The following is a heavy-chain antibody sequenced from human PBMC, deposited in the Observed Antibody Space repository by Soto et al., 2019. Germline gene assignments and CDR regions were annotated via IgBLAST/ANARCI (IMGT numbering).Heavy chain of an antibody. D-gene: IGHD3-10*01. CDR2: IRSKAYGGTT. Sequence: GGSLRLSGTASGFTFGDYAMSWVRQAPGKGLEWVGFIRSKAYGGTTEYAASVKGRFTISRDDSKSIAYLQMNSLKTEDTAVYYCTRDREVGGITMVRGEDYWGQGTLVTVSS. CDR1: GFTFGDYA. CDR3: TRDREVGGITMVRGEDY. J-gene: IGHJ4*02. V-gene: IGHV3-49*04.